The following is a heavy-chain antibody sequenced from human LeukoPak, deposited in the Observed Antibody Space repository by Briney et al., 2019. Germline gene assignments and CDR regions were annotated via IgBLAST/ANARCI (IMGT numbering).Heavy chain of an antibody. CDR3: ARAIVVVITNWFDP. CDR1: GGSISSGDYC. CDR2: IYYSGST. Sequence: PSETLSLTCTVSGGSISSGDYCWSWIRQPPGKGLEWIGYIYYSGSTYYNPSLKSRVTISVDTSKNQFSLKLSSVTAADTAVYYCARAIVVVITNWFDPWGQGTLVTVSS. V-gene: IGHV4-30-4*01. D-gene: IGHD3-22*01. J-gene: IGHJ5*02.